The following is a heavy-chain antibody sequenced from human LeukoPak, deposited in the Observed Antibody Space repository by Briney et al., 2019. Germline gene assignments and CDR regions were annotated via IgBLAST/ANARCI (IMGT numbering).Heavy chain of an antibody. CDR1: GFTVSSNY. J-gene: IGHJ4*02. CDR3: VRDLLWFGELFS. CDR2: IYSGGST. V-gene: IGHV3-66*01. D-gene: IGHD3-10*01. Sequence: GGSLRLSCAASGFTVSSNYMSWVRQAPGKGLEWVSVIYSGGSTYYADSVKGRFTISRDNSKNTLYPQMNSLRAEDTAVYYCVRDLLWFGELFSWGQGTLVTVSS.